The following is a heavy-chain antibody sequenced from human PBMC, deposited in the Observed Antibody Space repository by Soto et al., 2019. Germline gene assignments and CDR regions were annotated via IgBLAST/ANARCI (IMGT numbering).Heavy chain of an antibody. V-gene: IGHV3-13*01. D-gene: IGHD1-1*01. CDR2: IGTAGDT. Sequence: GGSLRLSCAASGFTFSSYDMHWVRQATGKGLEWVSAIGTAGDTYYPGSVKGRFTISRENAKNSLYLQMNSLRAGDTAVYYCARRGWSKLKTGSNYYYYYMDVWGKGTTVTVAS. CDR1: GFTFSSYD. CDR3: ARRGWSKLKTGSNYYYYYMDV. J-gene: IGHJ6*03.